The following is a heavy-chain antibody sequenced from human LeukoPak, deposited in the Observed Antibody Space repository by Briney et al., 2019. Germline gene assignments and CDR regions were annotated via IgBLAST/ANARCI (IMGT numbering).Heavy chain of an antibody. CDR3: ARGQQLSNFDY. D-gene: IGHD6-13*01. V-gene: IGHV4-39*07. Sequence: SETLSLTCTVSGGSISSSSYYWGWIRQPPGKGLEWIGSIYYSGSTYYNPSLKSRVTISVDTSKNQFSLKLSSVTAADTAVYYCARGQQLSNFDYWGQGTLVTVSP. CDR2: IYYSGST. J-gene: IGHJ4*02. CDR1: GGSISSSSYY.